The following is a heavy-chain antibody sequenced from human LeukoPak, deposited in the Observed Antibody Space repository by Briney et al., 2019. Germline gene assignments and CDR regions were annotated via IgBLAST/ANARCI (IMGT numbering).Heavy chain of an antibody. V-gene: IGHV1-2*02. Sequence: GASVKVSCKASGYTFTGYYMHWVRQAPGQGLEWMGWINPNSGGTNYAQRFQGRVTMTRDTSISTAYMELSRLRSDDTAVYYCARTITMVRGVIIPLGYWGREPWSPSPQ. CDR2: INPNSGGT. D-gene: IGHD3-10*01. J-gene: IGHJ4*02. CDR3: ARTITMVRGVIIPLGY. CDR1: GYTFTGYY.